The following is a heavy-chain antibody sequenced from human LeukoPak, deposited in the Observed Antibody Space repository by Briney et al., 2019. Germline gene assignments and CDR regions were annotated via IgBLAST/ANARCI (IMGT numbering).Heavy chain of an antibody. V-gene: IGHV3-30-3*01. CDR3: AKDLSSGGSVRACFDY. J-gene: IGHJ4*02. Sequence: GGSLRLSCAASGFTFSSYAMHWVRQAPGKGLEWVAVISYDGSNKYYADSVKGRFTISRDNSKNTLYLQMNSLRAEDTALYYCAKDLSSGGSVRACFDYWGQGTLVTVSS. CDR1: GFTFSSYA. CDR2: ISYDGSNK. D-gene: IGHD6-19*01.